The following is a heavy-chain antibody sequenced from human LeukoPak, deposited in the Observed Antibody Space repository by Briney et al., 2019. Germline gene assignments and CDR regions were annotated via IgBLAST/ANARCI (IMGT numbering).Heavy chain of an antibody. CDR2: ISSSGSSI. D-gene: IGHD1-14*01. Sequence: GGSLRLSCAASGFTFSSYAMSWVRQAPGKGLEWVSYISSSGSSIHYADSVKGRFIISRDNAKNSLYLQMNSLTVEDTAVYYCARVLGGGASEGDYWGQGTLVTVSS. CDR1: GFTFSSYA. CDR3: ARVLGGGASEGDY. V-gene: IGHV3-48*03. J-gene: IGHJ4*02.